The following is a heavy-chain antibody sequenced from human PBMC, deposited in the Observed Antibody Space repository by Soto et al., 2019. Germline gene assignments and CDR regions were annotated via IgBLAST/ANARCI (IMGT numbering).Heavy chain of an antibody. V-gene: IGHV2-5*02. D-gene: IGHD3-9*01. Sequence: QITLKESGPTLVRPTQTLTLTCAFSGFSLSTSGVGVGWIRQPPGKALEWLAVIYWDDSKHYSPSLRSRPTITKDTSKNPVVLTMTNMDPKDTGTYYCAHKGPEDWPLDYWGQGTLVTVSS. CDR2: IYWDDSK. CDR3: AHKGPEDWPLDY. CDR1: GFSLSTSGVG. J-gene: IGHJ4*02.